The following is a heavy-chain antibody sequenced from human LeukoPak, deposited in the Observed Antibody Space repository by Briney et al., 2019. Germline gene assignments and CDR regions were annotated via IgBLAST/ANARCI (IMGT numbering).Heavy chain of an antibody. CDR1: GYTFTSNY. V-gene: IGHV1-46*01. CDR3: TRDQEGFDY. Sequence: ASVTVSCTASGYTFTSNYIHWVRQAPGQGLEWMGMIYPRDGSTSYAQKFQGRVTVTRDTSTSTVHMELSGLRSEDTAVYYCTRDQEGFDYWGQGTLVTVSS. CDR2: IYPRDGST. J-gene: IGHJ4*02.